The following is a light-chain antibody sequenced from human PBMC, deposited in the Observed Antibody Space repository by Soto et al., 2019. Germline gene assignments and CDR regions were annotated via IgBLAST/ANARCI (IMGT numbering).Light chain of an antibody. J-gene: IGLJ1*01. V-gene: IGLV2-14*01. CDR3: ISYTGSSTSYV. CDR2: AVS. CDR1: SSDVGSYDH. Sequence: QSSLTHPASMSGSPGQSITISCSGTSSDVGSYDHVAWYQQFPGKTPKLMIYAVSNRPSGVSNRFSGSKSGNTASLTISGLQAEDEADYYCISYTGSSTSYVFGTGTKVTVL.